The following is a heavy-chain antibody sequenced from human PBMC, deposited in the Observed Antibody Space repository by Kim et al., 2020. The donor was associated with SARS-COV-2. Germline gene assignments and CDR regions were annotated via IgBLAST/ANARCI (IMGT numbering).Heavy chain of an antibody. D-gene: IGHD1-26*01. V-gene: IGHV3-48*03. CDR3: ARWEGYYYYYGMDV. Sequence: GGSLRLSCAASGFTFSSYEMNWVRQAPGKGLEWVSYISSSGSTIYYADSVKGRFTISRDNAKNSLYLQMNSLRAEDTAVYYCARWEGYYYYYGMDVWGQGTTVTVSS. CDR1: GFTFSSYE. CDR2: ISSSGSTI. J-gene: IGHJ6*02.